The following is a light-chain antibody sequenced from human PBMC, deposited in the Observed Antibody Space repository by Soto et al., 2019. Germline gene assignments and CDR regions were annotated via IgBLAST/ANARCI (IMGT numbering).Light chain of an antibody. J-gene: IGKJ5*01. V-gene: IGKV3-11*01. CDR2: DAS. CDR3: QQRHMWPIT. Sequence: VLTQSPATLSLSPGERATLSCRASQSVGTYLAWYQQKPGQAPRLLIYDASDRATGIPARFSGSGSGTDFTLTISSLEPEDSAVYYCQQRHMWPITFGQGTRLEIK. CDR1: QSVGTY.